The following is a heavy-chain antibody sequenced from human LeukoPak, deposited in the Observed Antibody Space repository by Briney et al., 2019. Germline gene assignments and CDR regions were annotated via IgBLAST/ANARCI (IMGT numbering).Heavy chain of an antibody. D-gene: IGHD6-19*01. CDR1: GFTFDDYA. Sequence: PGGSLRLSCAASGFTFDDYAMHWVRQAPGKGLEWVSGISWNSGSIGYADSVKGRFTISRDNAKNSLYLQMHSLRAEDMALYYCAKDMAGYSSGNFDYWGQGTLVTVSS. CDR3: AKDMAGYSSGNFDY. V-gene: IGHV3-9*03. CDR2: ISWNSGSI. J-gene: IGHJ4*02.